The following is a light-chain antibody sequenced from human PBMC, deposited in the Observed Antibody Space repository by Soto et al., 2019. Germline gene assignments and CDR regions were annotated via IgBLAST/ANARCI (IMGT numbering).Light chain of an antibody. CDR3: QQYFDVPFT. V-gene: IGKV4-1*01. CDR2: WAS. CDR1: GSVLYKSNNKNH. J-gene: IGKJ4*01. Sequence: DIVVTQSPDSLAVSLVESATMNFKCSGSVLYKSNNKNHLAWYQQKPGQPPQLIIYWASTRESGVPERFSGSGSGTDFTLTISSLEAEDVAFYWCQQYFDVPFTFGGGTKVDIK.